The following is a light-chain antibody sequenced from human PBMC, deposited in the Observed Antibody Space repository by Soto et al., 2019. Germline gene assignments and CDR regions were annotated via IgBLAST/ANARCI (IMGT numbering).Light chain of an antibody. Sequence: DIVLTQSPGTLSLSPGERATLSCRASQSVSSSYLAWYQQKPGQAPRLLIYGASSRATDIPDRFSGSGYGTDFILTISRLEPEDFAVYYCQHYADSPHTFGQGTKVDIK. CDR1: QSVSSSY. J-gene: IGKJ2*01. V-gene: IGKV3-20*01. CDR3: QHYADSPHT. CDR2: GAS.